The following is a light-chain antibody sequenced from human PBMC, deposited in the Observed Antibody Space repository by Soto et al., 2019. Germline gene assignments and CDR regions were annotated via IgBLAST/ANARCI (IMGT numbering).Light chain of an antibody. Sequence: QSALTQPASVSGSPGQSITISCTGTSSDICAYNFVSWYQQHPGKAPKLMLYDVNIRPSGVSNRFSGSKSGNTASLTISGLQAEDEAAYYCTSWTTSTTMIFGGGTKVTVL. CDR1: SSDICAYNF. CDR2: DVN. V-gene: IGLV2-14*03. CDR3: TSWTTSTTMI. J-gene: IGLJ2*01.